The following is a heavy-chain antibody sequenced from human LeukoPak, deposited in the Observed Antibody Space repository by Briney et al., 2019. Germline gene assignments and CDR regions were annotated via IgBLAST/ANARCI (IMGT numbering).Heavy chain of an antibody. CDR1: GFTFNSYG. CDR2: IWYDGSNK. V-gene: IGHV3-33*01. CDR3: ARAGYYYDSSGYYPGC. J-gene: IGHJ4*02. D-gene: IGHD3-22*01. Sequence: GGSLRLSCSASGFTFNSYGMHWVRQAPGKGLEGVAVIWYDGSNKYYADSVKGRFTISRDNSKNMLYLQMNSLRAEDTAVYYCARAGYYYDSSGYYPGCWGRGTLVTVSS.